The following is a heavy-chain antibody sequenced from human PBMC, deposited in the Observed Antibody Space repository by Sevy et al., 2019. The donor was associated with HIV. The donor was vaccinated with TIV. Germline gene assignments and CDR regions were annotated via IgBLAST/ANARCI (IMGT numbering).Heavy chain of an antibody. CDR1: GFTFGDYR. J-gene: IGHJ4*02. D-gene: IGHD1-26*01. Sequence: GGSLRLSCVTSGFTFGDYRMHWLRQAPGKGLEWVAVISYDERNQKSNADSVKGRFTISRDNSKNTLYLQMNSLRAEDTAIYYCARDRLEILSSAFDFWGQGTLVTVSS. CDR3: ARDRLEILSSAFDF. V-gene: IGHV3-30*04. CDR2: ISYDERNQK.